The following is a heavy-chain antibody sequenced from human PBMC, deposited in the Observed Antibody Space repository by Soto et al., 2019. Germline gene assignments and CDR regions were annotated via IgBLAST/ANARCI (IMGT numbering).Heavy chain of an antibody. CDR1: GGSFSGYI. CDR2: IYHSGST. CDR3: ARAGRGYCSGGSCYSGLHGMDV. D-gene: IGHD2-15*01. Sequence: PSETLSLTCAVYGGSFSGYIWSWVRQPPGKGLEWIGEIYHSGSTNYNPSLKSRVTISVDKSKNQFSLKLSSVTAADTAVYYCARAGRGYCSGGSCYSGLHGMDVWGQGTTVTVSS. J-gene: IGHJ6*02. V-gene: IGHV4-34*01.